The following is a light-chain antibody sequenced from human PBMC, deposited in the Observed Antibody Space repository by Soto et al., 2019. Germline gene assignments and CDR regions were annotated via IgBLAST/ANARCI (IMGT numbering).Light chain of an antibody. CDR2: DVS. CDR1: SSDVGSYNY. J-gene: IGLJ2*01. Sequence: QSALTQPASVSGSPGQSITISCTGTSSDVGSYNYVSWYQQYPGKAPKLMIYDVSNRPSGVSYRFSVSKSGNTASLTISGLRVEDEADYYCSSYTTGSTHVVFGGGTKLTVL. V-gene: IGLV2-14*01. CDR3: SSYTTGSTHVV.